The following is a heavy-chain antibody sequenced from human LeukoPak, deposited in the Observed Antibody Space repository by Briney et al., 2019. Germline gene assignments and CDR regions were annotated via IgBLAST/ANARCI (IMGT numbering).Heavy chain of an antibody. J-gene: IGHJ5*02. V-gene: IGHV3-33*01. CDR3: ARERYYDFWSGYYGNWFDP. Sequence: GGSLRLSCAASGFTFSSYGMHWVRQAPGKGLEWVAVIWYDGSNKYYADSVKGRFTISRDDSKNTLYLQMNGLRAEDTAVYYCARERYYDFWSGYYGNWFDPWGQGTLVTVSS. CDR1: GFTFSSYG. CDR2: IWYDGSNK. D-gene: IGHD3-3*01.